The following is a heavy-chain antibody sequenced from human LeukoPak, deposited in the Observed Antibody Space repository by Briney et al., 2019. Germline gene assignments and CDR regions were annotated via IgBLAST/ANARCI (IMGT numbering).Heavy chain of an antibody. CDR1: GGSFSGYY. Sequence: SETLSLTCAVYGGSFSGYYWSWIRQPPGKGLEWIGEINHSGSTNYNPSLKSRVTISVDTSKNQFSLKLSSVTAADTAVYYCARRAVYYYVSSGYYSGLQANYKSDYWGQGTLVTVSS. D-gene: IGHD3-22*01. CDR3: ARRAVYYYVSSGYYSGLQANYKSDY. J-gene: IGHJ4*02. V-gene: IGHV4-34*01. CDR2: INHSGST.